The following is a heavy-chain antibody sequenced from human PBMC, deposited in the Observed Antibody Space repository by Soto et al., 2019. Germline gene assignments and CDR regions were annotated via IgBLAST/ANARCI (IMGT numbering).Heavy chain of an antibody. CDR3: ANGGGSSSSPQPHFHY. J-gene: IGHJ4*02. V-gene: IGHV3-30*18. CDR1: GFPFSNYA. D-gene: IGHD2-2*01. CDR2: MSYDGSNK. Sequence: GGSLRLSCAASGFPFSNYAMQWVRQAPGKGLEWVAVMSYDGSNKYYSDSVKGRFTISRDNSQNTLYLQMSSLRVEDTAVFYCANGGGSSSSPQPHFHYWGQGTLVTVSS.